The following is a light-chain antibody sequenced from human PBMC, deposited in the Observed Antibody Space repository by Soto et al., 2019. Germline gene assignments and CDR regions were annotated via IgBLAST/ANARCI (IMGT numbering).Light chain of an antibody. V-gene: IGKV1-5*01. Sequence: EIQMTQSPSTLSESVGDRVTITCRASQSISTHLAWYQQKPGKAPEVLIYDASTLESGVPSRFSGSGSGTKFTLTISSLQPDDFATYYCQQYSSNLYTFGQGTKLEIK. CDR1: QSISTH. J-gene: IGKJ2*01. CDR2: DAS. CDR3: QQYSSNLYT.